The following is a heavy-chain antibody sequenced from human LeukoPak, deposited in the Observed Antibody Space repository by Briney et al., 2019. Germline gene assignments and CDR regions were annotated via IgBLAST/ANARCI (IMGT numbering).Heavy chain of an antibody. J-gene: IGHJ5*02. V-gene: IGHV3-21*01. CDR2: ISSSSSYI. CDR1: GFTFSSYC. Sequence: GGSLRLSCAASGFTFSSYCMNWVRQAPGKGMEWVSSISSSSSYIYYADSVKGRFTISRDNAKNSLYLQMNSLRAEDTAVYYCARDLLGFGELFVPWGQGTLVTVSS. CDR3: ARDLLGFGELFVP. D-gene: IGHD3-10*01.